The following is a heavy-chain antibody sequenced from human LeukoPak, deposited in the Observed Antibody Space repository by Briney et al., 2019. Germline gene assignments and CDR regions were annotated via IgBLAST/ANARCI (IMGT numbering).Heavy chain of an antibody. Sequence: PSETLSLTCTVSGGSISSYYWSWIRQPPGKGLEWIGYIYYNGGTNYNPSLRSRVTISVDTSKNHFSLRLSSVTAADTAMYYCATRTGSDAFDIWGQGTMVTVSS. CDR1: GGSISSYY. CDR2: IYYNGGT. J-gene: IGHJ3*02. V-gene: IGHV4-59*01. D-gene: IGHD7-27*01. CDR3: ATRTGSDAFDI.